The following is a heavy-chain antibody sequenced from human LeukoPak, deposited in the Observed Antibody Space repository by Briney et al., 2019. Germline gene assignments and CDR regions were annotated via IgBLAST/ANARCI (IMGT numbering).Heavy chain of an antibody. CDR3: ARTRSSWYSNYYYYMDV. V-gene: IGHV4-34*01. J-gene: IGHJ6*03. CDR1: GGSFSGYY. D-gene: IGHD6-13*01. Sequence: PSETLSLTCAVYGGSFSGYYWSWIRQPPGKGREWIGEINHSGSTNYNPSLKSRVTISVDTSKNQFSLKLSSVTAADTAVYYCARTRSSWYSNYYYYMDVWGKGTTVTVSS. CDR2: INHSGST.